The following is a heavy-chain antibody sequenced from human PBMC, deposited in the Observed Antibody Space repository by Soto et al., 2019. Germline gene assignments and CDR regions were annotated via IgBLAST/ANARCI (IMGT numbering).Heavy chain of an antibody. Sequence: QVLLLQSGSEVKKAGSSVKVSCKASGDAFKSYAIHWVRQAPGQGLEYMGRIIPSYDRTKYAQKFQGRLTLTADMYTSTVYMELSSLRSEDTDVYYCARDPTNDYGDDTFDYWGQGTKVIVS. CDR3: ARDPTNDYGDDTFDY. V-gene: IGHV1-69*06. CDR1: GDAFKSYA. D-gene: IGHD4-17*01. J-gene: IGHJ4*02. CDR2: IIPSYDRT.